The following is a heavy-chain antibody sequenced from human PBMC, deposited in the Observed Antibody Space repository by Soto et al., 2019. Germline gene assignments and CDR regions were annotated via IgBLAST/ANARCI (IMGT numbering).Heavy chain of an antibody. Sequence: GGSLRLSCAASGFTFSSYAMSWVRQAPGKGLEWVSAISGSGGSTCYADSVKGRFTISRDNSKNTLYLQMNSLRAEDTAVYYCAKVLHYDILTGYPGLNWFDPWGQGTLVTVSS. CDR2: ISGSGGST. CDR1: GFTFSSYA. V-gene: IGHV3-23*01. CDR3: AKVLHYDILTGYPGLNWFDP. J-gene: IGHJ5*02. D-gene: IGHD3-9*01.